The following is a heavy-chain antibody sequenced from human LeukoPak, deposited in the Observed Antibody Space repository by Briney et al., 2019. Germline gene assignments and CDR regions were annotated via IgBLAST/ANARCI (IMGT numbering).Heavy chain of an antibody. D-gene: IGHD6-19*01. CDR1: GGSISSYY. V-gene: IGHV4-59*01. J-gene: IGHJ4*02. CDR2: IYYSGGT. CDR3: ARAGRSGCIGPFDY. Sequence: PSETLSLTCTVSGGSISSYYWSWIRQPPGKGLECIGYIYYSGGTNYNPSLKSRVTITVDTSKNQLSLRLSSVTAADTAVYYCARAGRSGCIGPFDYWGQGTLVTVSS.